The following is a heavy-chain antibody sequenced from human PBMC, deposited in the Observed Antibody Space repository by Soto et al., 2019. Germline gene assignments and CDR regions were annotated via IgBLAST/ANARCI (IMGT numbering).Heavy chain of an antibody. J-gene: IGHJ4*02. CDR1: GFTFSSYG. V-gene: IGHV4-59*01. D-gene: IGHD5-18*01. CDR3: ASGRGYSYGSFDY. CDR2: IYYSGST. Sequence: GSLRLSWAASGFTFSSYGMAWVRQAPGKGLEWIGYIYYSGSTNYNPSLKSRVTISVDTSKNQFSLKLSSVTAADTAVYYCASGRGYSYGSFDYWGQGTLVTVS.